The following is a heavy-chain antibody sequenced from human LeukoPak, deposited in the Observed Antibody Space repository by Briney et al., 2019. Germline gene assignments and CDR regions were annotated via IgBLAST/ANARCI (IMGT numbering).Heavy chain of an antibody. Sequence: SETLSLTCTVSGGSISSSSYYWGWIRQPPGKGLERIGSIYYSGSTYYNPSLKSRVTISVDTSKNQFSLKLSSVTAADTAVYYCARIPLYCSGGSCYLGRFDPWGQGTLVTVSS. D-gene: IGHD2-15*01. CDR1: GGSISSSSYY. V-gene: IGHV4-39*01. CDR3: ARIPLYCSGGSCYLGRFDP. CDR2: IYYSGST. J-gene: IGHJ5*02.